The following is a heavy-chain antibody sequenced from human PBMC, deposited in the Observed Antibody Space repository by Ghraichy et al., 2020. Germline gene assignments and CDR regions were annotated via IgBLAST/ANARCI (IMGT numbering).Heavy chain of an antibody. D-gene: IGHD5-12*01. CDR2: IKQDGSEK. V-gene: IGHV3-7*01. Sequence: GGSLRLSCAASGFSFSGYWMSWVRQAPGKGLEWVANIKQDGSEKIYVDSVKGRFTISRDNARNSLYLQMNSLRAEDTAMYYCAKNIVATGKNLYYYYGMDVWGQGTTVTVSS. CDR1: GFSFSGYW. J-gene: IGHJ6*02. CDR3: AKNIVATGKNLYYYYGMDV.